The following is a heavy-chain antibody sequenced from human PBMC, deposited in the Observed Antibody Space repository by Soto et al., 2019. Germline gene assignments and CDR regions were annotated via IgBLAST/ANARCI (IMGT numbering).Heavy chain of an antibody. Sequence: VGSLRLSCAASGFTFSDYYMSWIRQAPGKGLEWVSYISSSGSTIYYADSVKGRFTISRDNAKNSLYLQMNSLRAEDTAVYYCARGLEYSSSWEKYYYYYYGMDVWGQGTTVTVSS. D-gene: IGHD6-6*01. CDR1: GFTFSDYY. V-gene: IGHV3-11*01. CDR3: ARGLEYSSSWEKYYYYYYGMDV. CDR2: ISSSGSTI. J-gene: IGHJ6*02.